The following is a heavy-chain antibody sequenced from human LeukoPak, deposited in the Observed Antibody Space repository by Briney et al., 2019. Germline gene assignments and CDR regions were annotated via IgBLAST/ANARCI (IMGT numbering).Heavy chain of an antibody. D-gene: IGHD5-12*01. V-gene: IGHV4-59*01. CDR3: ARVYGSGYDFRGAFDI. CDR1: GGSISTYY. CDR2: IYYTGST. Sequence: PSETLSLTCTVSGGSISTYYWTWIRQPPGKGLEWIGYIYYTGSTNYNPSLKSRDTISVDTSKNQFSLKLSSVTAADTAVYYCARVYGSGYDFRGAFDIWGQGTMVTVSS. J-gene: IGHJ3*02.